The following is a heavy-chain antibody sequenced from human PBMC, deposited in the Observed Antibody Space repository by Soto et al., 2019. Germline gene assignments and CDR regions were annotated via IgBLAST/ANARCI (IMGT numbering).Heavy chain of an antibody. CDR3: AKDLLPNTVTTCGS. Sequence: QVQLVESGGGAVQPGRSLRLSCAASGFTFDSHGMHWVRQAPGKGLAWVAVISSDGNNKYYADSVKGRFPISRDNFNNILYLQMSSLRAEDTAVYYCAKDLLPNTVTTCGSWGQGTLVTVSS. J-gene: IGHJ5*02. V-gene: IGHV3-30*18. CDR2: ISSDGNNK. D-gene: IGHD4-17*01. CDR1: GFTFDSHG.